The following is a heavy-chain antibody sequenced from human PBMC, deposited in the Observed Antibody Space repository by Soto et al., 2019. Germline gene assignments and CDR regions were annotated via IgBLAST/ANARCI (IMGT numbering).Heavy chain of an antibody. CDR3: ALRSMAVVPEY. D-gene: IGHD3-22*01. Sequence: QVQLQESGPGLVKPSETLSLTCAVSGDSISSYYCMWIRQPPGKGLESIVYLYYGRSANYNPSLTSRVTLSVDTSTNQCSMTLSSMTAADTAVYYCALRSMAVVPEYWGQGTLVTVSS. J-gene: IGHJ4*02. CDR2: LYYGRSA. CDR1: GDSISSYY. V-gene: IGHV4-59*01.